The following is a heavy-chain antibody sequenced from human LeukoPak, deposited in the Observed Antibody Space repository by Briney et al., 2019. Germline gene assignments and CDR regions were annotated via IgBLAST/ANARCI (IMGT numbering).Heavy chain of an antibody. CDR2: ISGNSKTT. CDR1: GFTFSAYR. J-gene: IGHJ4*02. CDR3: AKDKGNAAYPVFDY. V-gene: IGHV3-48*02. Sequence: GGSLRLSCAASGFTFSAYRMSWVRQAPGKGLEWLSYISGNSKTTYYADSVKGRFTISRDEAQNSLYLQMTSLRDEGTAVYYCAKDKGNAAYPVFDYWGQGTLVTVSS. D-gene: IGHD2-15*01.